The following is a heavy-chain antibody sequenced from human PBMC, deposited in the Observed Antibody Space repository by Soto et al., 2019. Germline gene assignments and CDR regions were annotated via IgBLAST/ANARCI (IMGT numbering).Heavy chain of an antibody. D-gene: IGHD6-6*01. CDR2: ISAYNGNT. Sequence: QVQLVQSGAQVKKPGASVKVSCKASGYTFTSYGISWVRQTPAQGLEWMGWISAYNGNTHYAQKLPARVTMTTDTSTSTAYMELRSLRSDATAVYYCARGRLEYSSSAPVAYWRQGTLVTVSS. CDR3: ARGRLEYSSSAPVAY. J-gene: IGHJ4*02. V-gene: IGHV1-18*01. CDR1: GYTFTSYG.